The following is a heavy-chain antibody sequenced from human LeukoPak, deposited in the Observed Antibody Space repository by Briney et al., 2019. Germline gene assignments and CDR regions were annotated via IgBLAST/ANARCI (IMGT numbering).Heavy chain of an antibody. V-gene: IGHV3-48*01. CDR2: ISSSSSSI. D-gene: IGHD5-12*01. J-gene: IGHJ4*02. Sequence: PGGSLRLSCAAYGFTFSSYSMNWVRQAPGMGLEWISYISSSSSSIYYADSVKGRFTISRDNAKNSLYLQMSSLRAEDTAVYYCARDPYSGYDLQAFDYWGQGTLVTVSS. CDR3: ARDPYSGYDLQAFDY. CDR1: GFTFSSYS.